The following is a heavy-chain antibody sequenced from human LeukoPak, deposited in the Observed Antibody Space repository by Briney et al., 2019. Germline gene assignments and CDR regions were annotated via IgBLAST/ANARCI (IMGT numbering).Heavy chain of an antibody. D-gene: IGHD3-3*01. J-gene: IGHJ4*02. CDR1: GFTFSSSS. V-gene: IGHV3-21*01. CDR2: ISSSSSDI. Sequence: GGSLRLSCAVSGFTFSSSSLTCVRQAPGKGLEWVSSISSSSSDIYYAESVKGRFTISRDNATNTLYLHMGSVRADDTAEYYCATSGDLWSGIDNWGQGTLVTVSS. CDR3: ATSGDLWSGIDN.